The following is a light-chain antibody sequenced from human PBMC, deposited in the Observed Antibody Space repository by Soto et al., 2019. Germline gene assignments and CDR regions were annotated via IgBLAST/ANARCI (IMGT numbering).Light chain of an antibody. Sequence: EIVMTASPTTLSMSPGESATLSFRARQTVLTNLAWYRQKPGQAPRLLIYGASTRATGVPVRFSGSGSGTEFTLTISSLQSEDFAVYYCQQYNNWPITFGQGTRLEI. CDR2: GAS. J-gene: IGKJ5*01. CDR3: QQYNNWPIT. CDR1: QTVLTN. V-gene: IGKV3-15*01.